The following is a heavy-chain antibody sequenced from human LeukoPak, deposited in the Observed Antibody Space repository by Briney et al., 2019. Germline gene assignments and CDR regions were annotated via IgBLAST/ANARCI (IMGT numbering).Heavy chain of an antibody. CDR2: INQSGSP. CDR3: VRGLVEQLARRQIYYYMDV. Sequence: SETLSLTCGISGGSVSDYYWSWIRQTPGEGLEWIGEINQSGSPKYNPSLKSRVAIFVDTSSNQLSLNVTSVTAADTAVYYCVRGLVEQLARRQIYYYMDVWGKGTTVIVSS. CDR1: GGSVSDYY. V-gene: IGHV4-34*01. J-gene: IGHJ6*03. D-gene: IGHD6-6*01.